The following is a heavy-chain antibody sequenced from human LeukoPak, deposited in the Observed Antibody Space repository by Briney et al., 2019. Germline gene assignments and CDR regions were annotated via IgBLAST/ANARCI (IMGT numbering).Heavy chain of an antibody. CDR3: AREAHGSYSEYYFDY. Sequence: SETLSLTCTVSGGSISSGGHYWSWIRQHPGKGLEWIGYIYYSGSTYYNPSLKSRVTISADTSKNQFSLKLSSVTAADTAVYYCAREAHGSYSEYYFDYWGQGTLDTVSS. D-gene: IGHD1-26*01. CDR1: GGSISSGGHY. CDR2: IYYSGST. V-gene: IGHV4-31*03. J-gene: IGHJ4*02.